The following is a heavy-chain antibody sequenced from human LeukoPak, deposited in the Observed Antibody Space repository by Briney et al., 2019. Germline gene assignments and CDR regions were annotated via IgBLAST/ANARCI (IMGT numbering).Heavy chain of an antibody. CDR1: GFTFSSYA. V-gene: IGHV3-64*01. CDR3: ARAGLRGIAAPPNWFDP. D-gene: IGHD6-13*01. Sequence: GSLRLSCAASGFTFSSYAMHWVRQAPGKGLEYVSAISSNGGSTYYANSVKGRFTISRDNSKNTLYLQMGSLRAEDMAVYYCARAGLRGIAAPPNWFDPWGQGTLVTVSS. J-gene: IGHJ5*02. CDR2: ISSNGGST.